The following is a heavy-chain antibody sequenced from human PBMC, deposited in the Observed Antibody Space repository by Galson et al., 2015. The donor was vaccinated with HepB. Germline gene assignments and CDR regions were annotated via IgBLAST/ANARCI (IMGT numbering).Heavy chain of an antibody. CDR3: VRDRAVAGGGDWFDP. CDR1: GFTFSNAW. D-gene: IGHD6-19*01. J-gene: IGHJ5*02. Sequence: SLRLSCAASGFTFSNAWMSWVRQAPGKGLEWVANIKEGGSEKYYVDSVKGRFTISRDNAKNSLWLQMNSLRAEDTAVYYCVRDRAVAGGGDWFDPWGQGILVTVSS. V-gene: IGHV3-7*01. CDR2: IKEGGSEK.